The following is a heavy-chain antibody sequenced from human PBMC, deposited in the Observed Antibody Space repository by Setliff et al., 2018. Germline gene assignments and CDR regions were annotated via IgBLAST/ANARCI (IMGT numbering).Heavy chain of an antibody. V-gene: IGHV4-61*02. CDR3: ARDNTMVGATDY. D-gene: IGHD1-26*01. J-gene: IGHJ4*02. Sequence: PSETLSLTCTVSGGSISSGTYYWGWIRQPAGKGLEWIGRLHTSGSIDYNPSLKSRVTISVDTSKNQFSLRLRSVTAADTAVYFCARDNTMVGATDYWGLGTLVTVSS. CDR1: GGSISSGTYY. CDR2: LHTSGSI.